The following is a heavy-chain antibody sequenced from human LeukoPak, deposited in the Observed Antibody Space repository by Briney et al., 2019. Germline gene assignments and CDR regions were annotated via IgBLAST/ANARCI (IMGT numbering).Heavy chain of an antibody. D-gene: IGHD3-9*01. CDR3: ARPTYYDILGGFQH. V-gene: IGHV3-23*01. Sequence: GGSLRLSCAASRFTFNNYGMSWVRQAPGKGLEWVSSISETGDSKYYADSVKGRFTISRDNSKNTLYLQMNSLRAEDTAVYYCARPTYYDILGGFQHWGQGTLVTVSS. CDR2: ISETGDSK. CDR1: RFTFNNYG. J-gene: IGHJ1*01.